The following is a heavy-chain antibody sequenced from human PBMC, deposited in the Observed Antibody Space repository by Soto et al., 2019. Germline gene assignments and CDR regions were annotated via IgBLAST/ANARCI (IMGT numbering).Heavy chain of an antibody. CDR1: GFTSSGYW. D-gene: IGHD4-4*01. CDR3: ARDYSHPRGRFDP. V-gene: IGHV3-7*01. Sequence: PGGSLRLSCGVSGFTSSGYWMTWVRQAPGKGLEWVANINQDGSEKYYVDSVKGRFTISRDNAKNSLYLQMNSLRAEDTAIYYCARDYSHPRGRFDPWGQGTLVTVSS. CDR2: INQDGSEK. J-gene: IGHJ5*02.